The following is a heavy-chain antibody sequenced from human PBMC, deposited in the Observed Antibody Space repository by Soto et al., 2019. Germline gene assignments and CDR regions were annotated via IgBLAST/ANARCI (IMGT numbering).Heavy chain of an antibody. J-gene: IGHJ4*02. Sequence: WWSRRLSCAASGYTFSRHGISWSRQAPGKGLEWVSTIDSSGTQTHYADSVKGRFTISRVNSWSTVDLLMNSLRAEDTALYYGVSWIFELLEFWGQGTLVTVSS. CDR3: VSWIFELLEF. D-gene: IGHD1-1*01. V-gene: IGHV3-23*05. CDR1: GYTFSRHG. CDR2: IDSSGTQT.